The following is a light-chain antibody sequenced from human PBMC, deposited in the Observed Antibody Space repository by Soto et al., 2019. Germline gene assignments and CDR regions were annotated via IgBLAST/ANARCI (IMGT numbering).Light chain of an antibody. CDR1: SSDVGDYNY. V-gene: IGLV2-14*01. Sequence: QSALTQPASVSGSPGQSITISCTGTSSDVGDYNYVSWYQQHPGKAPKLMIYEVSNRPSGVSNRFSGSKSGNTASLTISGLQAGDEADYYCSSYTSSSTPWVFGGGTKLTVL. CDR2: EVS. J-gene: IGLJ3*02. CDR3: SSYTSSSTPWV.